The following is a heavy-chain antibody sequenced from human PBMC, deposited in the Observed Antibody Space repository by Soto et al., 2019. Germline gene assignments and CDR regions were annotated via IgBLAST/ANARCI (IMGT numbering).Heavy chain of an antibody. D-gene: IGHD2-21*02. CDR3: ARDKITAPDY. Sequence: PSETLSLTCAVYGGSFSGYYWTWIRQPPGTGLEWIGEINHSGSTNYNPSLKSRVTISVDTSKNQFSLKLTSVTAADTAVYYCARDKITAPDYWGQGTLVTVSS. V-gene: IGHV4-34*01. J-gene: IGHJ4*02. CDR2: INHSGST. CDR1: GGSFSGYY.